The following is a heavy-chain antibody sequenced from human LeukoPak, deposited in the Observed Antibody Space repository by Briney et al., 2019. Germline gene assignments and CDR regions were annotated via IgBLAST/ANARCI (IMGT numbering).Heavy chain of an antibody. Sequence: ASVKVSCKASGYNFISYYMHWVRQAPGQGLEWMGGIIPIFGTANYAQKFQGRVTITTDESTSTAYMELSSLRSEDTAVYYCARVYRSSLMYSSPAERGGWFDPWGQGTLVTVSS. CDR2: IIPIFGTA. CDR3: ARVYRSSLMYSSPAERGGWFDP. CDR1: GYNFISYY. V-gene: IGHV1-69*05. J-gene: IGHJ5*02. D-gene: IGHD6-13*01.